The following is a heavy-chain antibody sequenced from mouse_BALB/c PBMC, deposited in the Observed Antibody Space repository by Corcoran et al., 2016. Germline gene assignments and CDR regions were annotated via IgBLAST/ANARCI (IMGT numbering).Heavy chain of an antibody. CDR3: ARNAHWGYFDF. J-gene: IGHJ2*01. V-gene: IGHV4-1*02. D-gene: IGHD4-1*01. CDR1: GFDFSRYW. Sequence: EVKLLESGGGLVQPGGSLKLSCAASGFDFSRYWMSWVRQAPGKGLEWIGEINPDSNTINYTPSLKDKFIFSRDNAKNTLYLQMSKVRSEDTALYYCARNAHWGYFDFWGQGTTLTVSS. CDR2: INPDSNTI.